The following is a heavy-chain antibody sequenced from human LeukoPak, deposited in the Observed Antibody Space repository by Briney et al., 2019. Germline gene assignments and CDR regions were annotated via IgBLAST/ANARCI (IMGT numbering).Heavy chain of an antibody. Sequence: SQTLSLTCAISGDSVSSNSAAWNWIRQSPSRGLEWLGRTYYRSKWYNDYAVSVKSRITINPDTSKNQFSLQLNSVTPEDTAVYYCARDQGPDNWNYGRPYYYYYMDVWGKGTTVTVSS. D-gene: IGHD1-7*01. CDR2: TYYRSKWYN. CDR3: ARDQGPDNWNYGRPYYYYYMDV. J-gene: IGHJ6*03. CDR1: GDSVSSNSAA. V-gene: IGHV6-1*01.